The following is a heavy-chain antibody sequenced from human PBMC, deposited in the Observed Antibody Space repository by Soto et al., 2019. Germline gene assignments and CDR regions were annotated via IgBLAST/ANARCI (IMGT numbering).Heavy chain of an antibody. CDR1: GFTLSSYW. V-gene: IGHV3-74*03. Sequence: LRLSCEASGFTLSSYWMHWVRQVPGKGLVWVSRVSNDGSLTKYADSVKGRFTISRDNAKNRLYLQMNSLRVEDTAVYYCARDGQSGFWSGYYLDGWGQGTTVTVSS. D-gene: IGHD3-3*01. J-gene: IGHJ6*02. CDR2: VSNDGSLT. CDR3: ARDGQSGFWSGYYLDG.